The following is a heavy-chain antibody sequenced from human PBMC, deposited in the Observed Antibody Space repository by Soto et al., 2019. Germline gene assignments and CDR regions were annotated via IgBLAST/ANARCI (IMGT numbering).Heavy chain of an antibody. D-gene: IGHD2-2*02. CDR3: ARSWAPDCSSTSCYNAFDI. CDR1: GFTFSSYA. J-gene: IGHJ3*02. CDR2: ISYDGSNK. Sequence: GGSLRLSCAASGFTFSSYAMHWVRQAPGKGLEWVAVISYDGSNKYYADSVKGRFTISRDNSKNTLYLQMNSLRAEDTAVYYCARSWAPDCSSTSCYNAFDIWGQGTMVTVSS. V-gene: IGHV3-30-3*01.